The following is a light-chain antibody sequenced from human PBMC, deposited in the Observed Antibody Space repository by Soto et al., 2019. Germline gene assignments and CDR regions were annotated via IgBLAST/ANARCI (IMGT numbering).Light chain of an antibody. CDR3: QQYGAYPRT. J-gene: IGKJ4*01. CDR2: GAS. Sequence: EIVLTQSPATLSLSPGERATLSCRASQSVRSSYLAWYQQKPGLAPRLLIFGASNRPTGIPDRFSGSGSGTDFTLTISRLEPEDFAVYYCQQYGAYPRTFGGGTRVEIK. V-gene: IGKV3D-20*01. CDR1: QSVRSSY.